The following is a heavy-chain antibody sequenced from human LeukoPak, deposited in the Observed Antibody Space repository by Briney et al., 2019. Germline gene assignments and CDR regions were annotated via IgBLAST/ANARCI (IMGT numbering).Heavy chain of an antibody. CDR1: GYTFTSYD. D-gene: IGHD3-10*01. V-gene: IGHV1-8*01. CDR2: MNPNSGNT. J-gene: IGHJ6*02. CDR3: ARVGSYYIPHSYYYYGMDV. Sequence: ASVQVSCKASGYTFTSYDINWVRQATGQGLEWMGWMNPNSGNTGYAQKFQGRVTMTRNTSISTAYMELSSLRSEDTAVYYCARVGSYYIPHSYYYYGMDVWGQGTTVTVSS.